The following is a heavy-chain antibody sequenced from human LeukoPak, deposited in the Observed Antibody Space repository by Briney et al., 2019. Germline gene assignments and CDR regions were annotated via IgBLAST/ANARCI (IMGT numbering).Heavy chain of an antibody. J-gene: IGHJ6*03. Sequence: SETLSLTCTVSGGSISSSSYYWGWIRQPPGKGLEWIGSIYYSGSTYYNPSLKGRVTISVDTSKNQFSLKLSSVTAADTAVYYCARDGCSGGSCYGYYYYYYMDVWGKGTTVTVSS. D-gene: IGHD2-15*01. CDR1: GGSISSSSYY. CDR2: IYYSGST. V-gene: IGHV4-39*07. CDR3: ARDGCSGGSCYGYYYYYYMDV.